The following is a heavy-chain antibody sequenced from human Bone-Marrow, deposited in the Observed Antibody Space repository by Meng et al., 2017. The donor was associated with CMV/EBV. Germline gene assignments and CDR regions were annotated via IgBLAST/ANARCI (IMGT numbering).Heavy chain of an antibody. V-gene: IGHV4-34*01. CDR2: IKHSGSS. CDR1: GGSFSGYA. J-gene: IGHJ4*02. Sequence: QVHLPQWGVGPLYPSEILCLTCAGYGGSFSGYAWSLDRHPPGKGLEWSGEIKHSGSSNYDPSLKSRVTISVDTSKNQFSLKLGSVTAADTAVYYCARGRTRYYYDSSGYYYRPYFDYWGQGTLVTVSS. D-gene: IGHD3-22*01. CDR3: ARGRTRYYYDSSGYYYRPYFDY.